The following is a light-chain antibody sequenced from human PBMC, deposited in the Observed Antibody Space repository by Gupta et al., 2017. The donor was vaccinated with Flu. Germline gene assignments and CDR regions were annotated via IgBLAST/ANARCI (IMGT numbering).Light chain of an antibody. J-gene: IGLJ2*01. CDR2: EVT. V-gene: IGLV2-23*02. CDR1: CIDVGSYNL. Sequence: SITISCTGTCIDVGSYNLVSSYQQDPGNALNLFFDEVTKRPAAVAGRFSDSKAGNTASLTISAHKAEDDADYYCCSDASSSSLVFGGGTKLTVL. CDR3: CSDASSSSLV.